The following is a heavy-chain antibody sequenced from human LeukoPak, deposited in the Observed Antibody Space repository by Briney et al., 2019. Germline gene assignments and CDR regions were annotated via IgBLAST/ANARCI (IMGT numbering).Heavy chain of an antibody. Sequence: PSETLSLTCTVSGGSISSHYWSWIRQPPGKGLEWIGYIYYSGSTNYNPSLKSRVTISVDTSKNQFSLKLSSVTAADTAVYYCAREHGSGSLSWFDPWGQGTLVTVSS. CDR3: AREHGSGSLSWFDP. V-gene: IGHV4-59*11. CDR2: IYYSGST. J-gene: IGHJ5*02. D-gene: IGHD3-10*01. CDR1: GGSISSHY.